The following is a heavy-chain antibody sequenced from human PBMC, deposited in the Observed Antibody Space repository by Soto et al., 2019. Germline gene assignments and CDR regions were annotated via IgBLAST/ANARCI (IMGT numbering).Heavy chain of an antibody. D-gene: IGHD2-15*01. CDR2: INPNSGDT. CDR3: AREASAVVSLDY. CDR1: GYIFTAYS. J-gene: IGHJ4*02. Sequence: ASGKVSCKASGYIFTAYSMHWVRQAPGQGLGWLGWINPNSGDTIYAQKFQDRVTMTCDTSVSTAYLELSSLSSDDTALYYCAREASAVVSLDYCGQGTLVTVSS. V-gene: IGHV1-2*02.